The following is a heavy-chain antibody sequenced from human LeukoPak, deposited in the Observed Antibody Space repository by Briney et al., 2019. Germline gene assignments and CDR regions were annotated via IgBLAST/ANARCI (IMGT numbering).Heavy chain of an antibody. Sequence: PGGSLRLSCAASGFTFSSYAMSWVRQAPGKGLEWVSAISGSGGSTYYADSVKGRFTISRDNSKSTLYLQMNSLRAEDTAVYYCARENYYDSSGYAWNYYYYYMDVWGKGTTVTVSS. J-gene: IGHJ6*03. CDR1: GFTFSSYA. CDR2: ISGSGGST. V-gene: IGHV3-23*01. CDR3: ARENYYDSSGYAWNYYYYYMDV. D-gene: IGHD3-22*01.